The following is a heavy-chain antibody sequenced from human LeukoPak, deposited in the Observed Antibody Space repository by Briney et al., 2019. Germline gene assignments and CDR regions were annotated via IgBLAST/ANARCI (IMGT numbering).Heavy chain of an antibody. CDR2: ISSSSSYI. CDR1: GFTFSSYS. D-gene: IGHD3-22*01. Sequence: GGSLRLSCAASGFTFSSYSMNWVRQAPGKGLEWVSSISSSSSYIYYADSVKGRFTISRDNAKNSLHLQMNSLRAEDTAVYYCARDLGGYYDSSGYSPLEYFQHWGQGTLVTVSS. V-gene: IGHV3-21*01. CDR3: ARDLGGYYDSSGYSPLEYFQH. J-gene: IGHJ1*01.